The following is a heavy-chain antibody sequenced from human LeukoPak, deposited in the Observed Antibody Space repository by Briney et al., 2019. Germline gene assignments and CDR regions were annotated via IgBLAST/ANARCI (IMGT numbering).Heavy chain of an antibody. D-gene: IGHD2-2*01. CDR3: ARERSRYCSSTSCYGDYYYYMDV. J-gene: IGHJ6*03. Sequence: SETLSLTCTVSGGSISSYYLSWIRQPPGKGLEWIGYIYYSGSTNYNPSLKSRVTISVDTSKNQFSLKLSSVTAADTAVYYCARERSRYCSSTSCYGDYYYYMDVWGKGTTVTVSS. CDR2: IYYSGST. CDR1: GGSISSYY. V-gene: IGHV4-59*01.